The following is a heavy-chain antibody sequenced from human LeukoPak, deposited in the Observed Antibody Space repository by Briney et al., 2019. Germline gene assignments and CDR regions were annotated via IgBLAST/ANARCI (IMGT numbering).Heavy chain of an antibody. Sequence: SETLSLTCTVSGGSISSYYWSWIRQSPEKGLEYIGCIYYSGSTNYNPSLKSRVTISVDTSKDQFSLKLSSVTAADTAVYYCARRGRAAAGTWYFDLWGRGTLVTVSS. J-gene: IGHJ2*01. V-gene: IGHV4-59*08. CDR2: IYYSGST. CDR1: GGSISSYY. D-gene: IGHD6-13*01. CDR3: ARRGRAAAGTWYFDL.